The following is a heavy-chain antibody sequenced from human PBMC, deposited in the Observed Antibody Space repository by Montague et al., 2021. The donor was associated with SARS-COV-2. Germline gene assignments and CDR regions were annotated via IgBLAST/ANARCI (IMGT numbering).Heavy chain of an antibody. Sequence: SETLSLTCAVYSGSVSDVNWAWIGRSPGKGLVWIGESMHTGSATYNPSLKGRVTLSRDTSKNQFSLKLQSVTPADTAVYYCARGQVTISGVLIFIPAAGHLDGWGQGTSVTVSS. CDR2: SMHTGSA. V-gene: IGHV4-34*01. CDR1: SGSVSDVN. D-gene: IGHD3-3*01. CDR3: ARGQVTISGVLIFIPAAGHLDG. J-gene: IGHJ3*01.